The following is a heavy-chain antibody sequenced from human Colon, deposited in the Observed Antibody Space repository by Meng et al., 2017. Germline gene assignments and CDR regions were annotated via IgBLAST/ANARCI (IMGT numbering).Heavy chain of an antibody. CDR3: MTEGVGVLPTHY. D-gene: IGHD1-26*01. J-gene: IGHJ4*02. CDR1: GFTFSCYG. CDR2: IGYDGSHA. V-gene: IGHV3-33*03. Sequence: QVQLVESGGGVVQPGRSLRLSCAASGFTFSCYGMHWVRQAPGKGLEWVAVIGYDGSHAYYADSVKGRFSISRDDSNSTLYLQMNSLKIEDSAVYHCMTEGVGVLPTHYWGQGALVTVSS.